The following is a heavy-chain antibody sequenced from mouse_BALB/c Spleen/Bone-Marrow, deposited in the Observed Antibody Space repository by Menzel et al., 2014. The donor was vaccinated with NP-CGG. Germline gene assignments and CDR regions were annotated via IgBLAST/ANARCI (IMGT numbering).Heavy chain of an antibody. CDR1: GFTFSSYA. Sequence: EVQRVESGGGLVKPGGSLKLSCAASGFTFSSYAMSWVRRTPEKRLEWVAPISSGGSTYYPDSVKGRFTISRDNARNILYLQMSSLRSEDTAMYYCAREEYGQKVYAMDYWGQGTSVTVSS. V-gene: IGHV5-6-5*01. J-gene: IGHJ4*01. CDR3: AREEYGQKVYAMDY. CDR2: ISSGGST. D-gene: IGHD2-10*02.